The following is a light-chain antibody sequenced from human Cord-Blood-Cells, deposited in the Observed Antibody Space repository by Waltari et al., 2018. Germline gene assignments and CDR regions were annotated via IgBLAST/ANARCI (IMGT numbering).Light chain of an antibody. CDR2: RDS. CDR1: NIGSKN. Sequence: SYELTQPLSVSVALGQTARITCGGKNIGSKNVHWYQQKPGRAPVLGIYRDSNRPAGIPGRVSGSNSGNTATLTISRAQAGDEADYYCQVWDSSTYYVFGTGTKVTVL. CDR3: QVWDSSTYYV. V-gene: IGLV3-9*01. J-gene: IGLJ1*01.